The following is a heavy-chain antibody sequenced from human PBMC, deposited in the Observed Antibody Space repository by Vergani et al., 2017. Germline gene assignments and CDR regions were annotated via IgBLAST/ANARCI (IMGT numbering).Heavy chain of an antibody. J-gene: IGHJ4*02. Sequence: QVQLRQWGAGLLKSSETLSLTCAVYGGSFSGYYWSWIRQPPGKGLEWIGDVSHTGSTNYNPSLKSRVIISVDTSKNQFSLKLSSVTAADTAVYYCVSGTRWYSSSWYHGGWGQGTLVTVSS. CDR1: GGSFSGYY. D-gene: IGHD6-13*01. CDR2: VSHTGST. V-gene: IGHV4-34*01. CDR3: VSGTRWYSSSWYHGG.